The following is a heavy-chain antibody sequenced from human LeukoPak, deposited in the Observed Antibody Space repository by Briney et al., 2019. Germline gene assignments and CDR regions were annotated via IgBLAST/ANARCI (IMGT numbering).Heavy chain of an antibody. CDR2: INHSGST. J-gene: IGHJ4*02. V-gene: IGHV4-34*01. D-gene: IGHD1-26*01. CDR3: AGVPIRSYDPFDY. CDR1: GGSFSGYY. Sequence: PSETLSLTCAVYGGSFSGYYWSWIRQPPGKGLEWIGEINHSGSTNYNPSLKSRVTISVDTSKNQFSLKLSSVTAADTAVYYCAGVPIRSYDPFDYWGQGTLVTVSS.